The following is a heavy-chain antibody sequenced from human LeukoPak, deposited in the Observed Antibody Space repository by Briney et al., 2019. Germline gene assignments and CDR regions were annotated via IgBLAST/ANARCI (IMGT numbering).Heavy chain of an antibody. CDR2: ISGSDGSGDVT. V-gene: IGHV3-23*02. J-gene: IGHJ4*02. Sequence: QTGGSLRLSCVASGFTFNTYAMTWVRQAPGKGLEWVSVISGSDGSGDVTYYIDSVKGRFTISRDNSKNTLYLQMNSLRAEDTAVYYCAKGTRGAAGPDRGIHWGQGTLVTVSS. CDR1: GFTFNTYA. CDR3: AKGTRGAAGPDRGIH. D-gene: IGHD6-13*01.